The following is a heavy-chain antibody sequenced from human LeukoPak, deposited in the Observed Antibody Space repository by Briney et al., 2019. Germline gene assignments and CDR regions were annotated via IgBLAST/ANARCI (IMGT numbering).Heavy chain of an antibody. D-gene: IGHD2-15*01. CDR1: GFTFSSYA. J-gene: IGHJ4*02. CDR3: AKGSSSARPYYFDY. V-gene: IGHV3-23*01. CDR2: ISGSGGST. Sequence: PGGSLRLSCAASGFTFSSYAMSWVRQAPGKGLEWVSAISGSGGSTYYADSVKGRFTISRDNSKNTLYLQMNSLTVEDTALYYCAKGSSSARPYYFDYWGQGTLVTVSS.